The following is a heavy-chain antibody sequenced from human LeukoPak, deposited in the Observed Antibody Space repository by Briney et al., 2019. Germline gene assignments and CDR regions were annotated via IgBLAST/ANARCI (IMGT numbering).Heavy chain of an antibody. CDR2: ISGSGDNT. J-gene: IGHJ4*02. CDR1: GFTFSSYA. Sequence: GGSLRLSCAASGFTFSSYAMSWVRQAPGKGLEWVSGISGSGDNTYYADSVKGRFTVSRDNAKNSLFLQMNSLRAEDTAIYYCARSLTTLTYEGYWGQGTLVTVSS. CDR3: ARSLTTLTYEGY. D-gene: IGHD1-1*01. V-gene: IGHV3-23*01.